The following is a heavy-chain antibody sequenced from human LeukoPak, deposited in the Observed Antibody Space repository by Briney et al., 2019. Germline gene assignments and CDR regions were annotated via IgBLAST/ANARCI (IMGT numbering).Heavy chain of an antibody. CDR2: ISGNGGNK. Sequence: GGSLRLSCAASGFTYSNYAMSWVRQAPGKGLEWVSTISGNGGNKYYADSAKGRFTISRDNSKNTLYLRMNSLSAEDTAVYYCAKEGYCSGSSCYSVFDYWGQGTLVTVSS. CDR3: AKEGYCSGSSCYSVFDY. CDR1: GFTYSNYA. J-gene: IGHJ4*02. D-gene: IGHD2-15*01. V-gene: IGHV3-23*01.